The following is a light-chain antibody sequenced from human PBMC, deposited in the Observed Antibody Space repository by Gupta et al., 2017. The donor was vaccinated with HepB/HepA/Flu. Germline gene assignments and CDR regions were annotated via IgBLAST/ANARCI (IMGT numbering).Light chain of an antibody. J-gene: IGLJ2*01. CDR2: DVS. CDR1: SSDDGGYNY. Sequence: QSALTQPASVSGSPGQSLTISCTGTSSDDGGYNYVSWYQQHPGKAPKLMIYDVSDRPSGVSNRFSGSKSGNTASLTISGLQAEDEADYYCSSYTSGSTLVFGGGTKLTVL. V-gene: IGLV2-14*03. CDR3: SSYTSGSTLV.